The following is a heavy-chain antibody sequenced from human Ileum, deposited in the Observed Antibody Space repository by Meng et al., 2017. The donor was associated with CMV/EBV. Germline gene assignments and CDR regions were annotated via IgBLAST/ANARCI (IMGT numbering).Heavy chain of an antibody. CDR1: GYSTTSFS. J-gene: IGHJ4*02. CDR2: IYHGGST. D-gene: IGHD3-16*01. V-gene: IGHV4-4*07. Sequence: GPGLGKTSGTLSLTWTVSGYSTTSFSWSWVRQPAGKALEWIGRIYHGGSTNYNPSLKSRVTLSVDTSKNQFSMRLTSVTAADTAVYYCARGPGGFGDFNFDYWGQGTLVTVSS. CDR3: ARGPGGFGDFNFDY.